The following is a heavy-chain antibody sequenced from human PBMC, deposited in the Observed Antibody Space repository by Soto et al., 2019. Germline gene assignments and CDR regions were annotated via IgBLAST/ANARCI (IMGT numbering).Heavy chain of an antibody. CDR3: ARGYGIAARVYFDY. CDR1: GFTFSSYG. Sequence: QVQLVESGGGVVQPGRSLRLSCAASGFTFSSYGMHWVRQAPGKGLEWVAGIWYDGSNKYYADSVKGRFTISRDNSKNTLYLQMNSLRAEDTAVYYCARGYGIAARVYFDYWGQGTLVTVSS. D-gene: IGHD6-6*01. V-gene: IGHV3-33*01. CDR2: IWYDGSNK. J-gene: IGHJ4*02.